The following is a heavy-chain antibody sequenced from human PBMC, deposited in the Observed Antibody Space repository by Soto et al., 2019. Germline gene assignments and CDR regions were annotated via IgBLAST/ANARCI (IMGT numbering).Heavy chain of an antibody. J-gene: IGHJ4*02. CDR3: AKRSSSSTFDY. D-gene: IGHD6-6*01. Sequence: EVQLLESGGGLVQPGESLRLSCAASGFTFSSYAMSWVRQAPGKGLEWVSVISGSDDSTYYADSVKGRFTISRDNSKKTRDLQMNSLGAEDTAVYYCAKRSSSSTFDYWGQGTLVTVSS. CDR2: ISGSDDST. CDR1: GFTFSSYA. V-gene: IGHV3-23*01.